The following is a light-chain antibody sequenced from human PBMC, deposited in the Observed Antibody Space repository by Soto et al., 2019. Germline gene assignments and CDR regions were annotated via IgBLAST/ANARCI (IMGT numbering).Light chain of an antibody. V-gene: IGLV1-47*01. CDR3: AAWDDSLSAVV. Sequence: QAVVTQPPSASGTPGQRVTISCSGSSSNIGSNYVYWYQQFPGTAPKLLIHKNNQRPSGVPDRFSGSKSGTSASLAISGLRSEDEADYYCAAWDDSLSAVVFGGGTKVTVL. CDR2: KNN. J-gene: IGLJ2*01. CDR1: SSNIGSNY.